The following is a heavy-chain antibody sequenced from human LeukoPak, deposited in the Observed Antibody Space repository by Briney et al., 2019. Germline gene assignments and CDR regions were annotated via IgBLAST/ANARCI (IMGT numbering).Heavy chain of an antibody. Sequence: SETLSLTCTVSGGSISNYYWRWIRQPPGKGLEWIGYIYYSGSTNYNPSLKSRVTISVDTSKNQFSLKLNSVTAADTAVYYCARGSREWTTVAEFDYWGQGTLVNVSS. CDR3: ARGSREWTTVAEFDY. V-gene: IGHV4-59*01. CDR2: IYYSGST. J-gene: IGHJ4*02. CDR1: GGSISNYY. D-gene: IGHD4-17*01.